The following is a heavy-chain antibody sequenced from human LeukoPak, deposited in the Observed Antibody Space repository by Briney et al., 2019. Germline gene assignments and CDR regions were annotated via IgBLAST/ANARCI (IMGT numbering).Heavy chain of an antibody. CDR1: GGSISSYH. V-gene: IGHV4-59*12. D-gene: IGHD6-13*01. CDR3: ASTSLAAAGEIYYFDY. J-gene: IGHJ4*02. Sequence: PSETLSLTCTVSGGSISSYHWSWFRQAPGKGLEWIGYIYDSGSTNFNPSLKSRVTISVDTSKNQFSLKLSSVTAADTAVYYCASTSLAAAGEIYYFDYWGQGTLVTVSS. CDR2: IYDSGST.